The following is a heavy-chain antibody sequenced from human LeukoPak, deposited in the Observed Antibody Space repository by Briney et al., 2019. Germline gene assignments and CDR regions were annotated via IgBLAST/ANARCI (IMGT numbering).Heavy chain of an antibody. D-gene: IGHD2-21*02. V-gene: IGHV1-46*03. CDR1: GYTFTSYY. CDR3: ALAAYCGGDCYSGEGDAFDI. CDR2: INPSGGST. Sequence: ASVKASCKASGYTFTSYYMHWVRQAPGHGLEWMGIINPSGGSTSYAQKFQGRVTMTRDTSTSTVYMELSSLRSEDTAVYYCALAAYCGGDCYSGEGDAFDIWGQGTMVTVSS. J-gene: IGHJ3*02.